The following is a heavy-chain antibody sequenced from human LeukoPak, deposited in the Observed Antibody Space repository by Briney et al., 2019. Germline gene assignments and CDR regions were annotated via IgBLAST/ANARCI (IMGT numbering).Heavy chain of an antibody. CDR1: GYTFTSYG. D-gene: IGHD4-17*01. J-gene: IGHJ6*03. Sequence: ASVKVSCKASGYTFTSYGISWVRQAPGQGLEWMGWISAYNGNTNYAQKLQGRVTMTTDTSTSTAYMELRSLRSDDTAVYYCARDADSGDSYLNYYYYYYMDVWGKGTTVTVSS. CDR2: ISAYNGNT. V-gene: IGHV1-18*01. CDR3: ARDADSGDSYLNYYYYYYMDV.